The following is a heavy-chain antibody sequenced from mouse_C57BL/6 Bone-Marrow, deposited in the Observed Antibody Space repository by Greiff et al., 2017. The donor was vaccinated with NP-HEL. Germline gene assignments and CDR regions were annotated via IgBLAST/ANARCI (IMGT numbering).Heavy chain of an antibody. CDR3: ASVSTMGKWLDY. CDR2: IDPSDSYP. CDR1: GYTFTSYW. J-gene: IGHJ3*01. V-gene: IGHV1-59*01. D-gene: IGHD2-1*01. Sequence: QVQLQQPGAELVRPGTSVKLSCKASGYTFTSYWMHWVKQRPGQGLEWIGVIDPSDSYPNSNQKFKGKATLTVDTSSSTAYMQLSSLTSEDSEVVSYASVSTMGKWLDYGGRGTRVTVSA.